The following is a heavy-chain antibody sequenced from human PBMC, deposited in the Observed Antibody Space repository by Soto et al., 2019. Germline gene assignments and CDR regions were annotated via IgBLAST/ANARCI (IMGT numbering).Heavy chain of an antibody. CDR1: GFTFSSDA. D-gene: IGHD6-13*01. CDR3: ANYPTIAAAGSYYFDY. Sequence: VGSLRLSCADPGFTFSSDAMSWVRQAPVNGLGWVSAISGSGGSTYYADSVKGRFTISRDNSKNTLYLQMNSLRAEDTAVYYCANYPTIAAAGSYYFDYWGQGTLVTVSS. J-gene: IGHJ4*02. V-gene: IGHV3-23*01. CDR2: ISGSGGST.